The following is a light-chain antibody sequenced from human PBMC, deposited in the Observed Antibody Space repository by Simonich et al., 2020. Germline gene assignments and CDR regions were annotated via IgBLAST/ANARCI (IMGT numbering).Light chain of an antibody. CDR3: CSYAGSSTVV. Sequence: QSALTQPASVSGSPGQSITISCTGTSSDFGSYNLVSWYQQHPGKAPKLMFYAGSKRTSGVSNRFSGSKSGNTASLTISGLQAEDEADYYCCSYAGSSTVVFGGGTKLTVL. CDR1: SSDFGSYNL. J-gene: IGLJ2*01. CDR2: AGS. V-gene: IGLV2-23*01.